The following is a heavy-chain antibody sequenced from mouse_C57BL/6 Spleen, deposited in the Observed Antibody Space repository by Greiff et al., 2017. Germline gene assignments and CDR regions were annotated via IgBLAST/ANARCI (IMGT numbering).Heavy chain of an antibody. Sequence: VKLQQPGTDLVKPGASVKLSCKASGYTFTSYWMHWVKQRPGQGLEWIGNIIPSDGGTNYNEKFKSKATLTVDKSSSTAYMQLSSLTSEDAAVYYCARGGWLLPDYWGQGTTLTVSS. CDR3: ARGGWLLPDY. D-gene: IGHD2-3*01. J-gene: IGHJ2*01. CDR2: IIPSDGGT. CDR1: GYTFTSYW. V-gene: IGHV1-53*01.